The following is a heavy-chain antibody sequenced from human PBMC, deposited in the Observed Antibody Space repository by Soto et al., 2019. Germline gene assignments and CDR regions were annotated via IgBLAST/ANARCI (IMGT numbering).Heavy chain of an antibody. CDR1: GYTFTSYD. D-gene: IGHD1-20*01. V-gene: IGHV1-8*01. CDR3: ARARIHNLGIDY. J-gene: IGHJ4*02. Sequence: ASVKVSCKASGYTFTSYDINWVRQATGQGLEWMGWMNPNSGNTGYAQKFQGRVTMTRNTSISTAYMELSSLRSEDTAVYYCARARIHNLGIDYWGQGTLVTVSS. CDR2: MNPNSGNT.